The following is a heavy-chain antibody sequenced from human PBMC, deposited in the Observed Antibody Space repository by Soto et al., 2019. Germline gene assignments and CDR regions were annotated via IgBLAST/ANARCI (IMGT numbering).Heavy chain of an antibody. CDR2: IYWNEDK. CDR3: AHRGYGDYPRDNWFDP. V-gene: IGHV2-5*01. CDR1: GFSLSSPGRG. J-gene: IGHJ5*02. Sequence: SGPTLVNPTQPLTLTCSFSGFSLSSPGRGVGWIRQSPGKALEWLALIYWNEDKRFSPSLKSRLTITKDTSKNQVVLTMTNMDPVDTATYYCAHRGYGDYPRDNWFDPWGQGTLVTVSS. D-gene: IGHD4-17*01.